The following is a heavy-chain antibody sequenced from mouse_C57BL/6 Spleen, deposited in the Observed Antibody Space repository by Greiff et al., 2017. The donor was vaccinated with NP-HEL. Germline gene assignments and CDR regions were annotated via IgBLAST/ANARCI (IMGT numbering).Heavy chain of an antibody. J-gene: IGHJ4*01. CDR1: GFTFSSYA. CDR3: ARDYYGSSRYYAMDY. V-gene: IGHV5-4*01. D-gene: IGHD1-1*01. CDR2: ISDGGSYT. Sequence: EVLLVESGGGLVKPGASLKLSCAASGFTFSSYAMSWVSQTPEKRLEWVATISDGGSYTYYHDKVKGRFTISRDNSKNNLYLQMSHLKSEDTAMYYCARDYYGSSRYYAMDYWGQGTSVTVSS.